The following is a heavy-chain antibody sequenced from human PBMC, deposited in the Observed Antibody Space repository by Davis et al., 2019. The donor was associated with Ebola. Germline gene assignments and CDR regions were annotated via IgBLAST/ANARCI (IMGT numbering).Heavy chain of an antibody. CDR3: ARTPSGYDWEYYYGMDV. CDR2: INTNTGNP. Sequence: ASVKVSCKASGYTFTSYAMNWVRQAPGQGLEWMGWINTNTGNPTYAQGFTGRFVFSLDTSVSTAYLQISSLKAEDTAVYYCARTPSGYDWEYYYGMDVWGQGTTVTVSS. CDR1: GYTFTSYA. J-gene: IGHJ6*02. D-gene: IGHD5-12*01. V-gene: IGHV7-4-1*02.